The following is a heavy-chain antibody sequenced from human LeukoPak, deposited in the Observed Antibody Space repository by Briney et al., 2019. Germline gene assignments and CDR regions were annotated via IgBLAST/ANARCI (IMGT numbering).Heavy chain of an antibody. J-gene: IGHJ6*03. V-gene: IGHV3-20*04. D-gene: IGHD6-13*01. CDR3: AREVGGSSGLYYYYYYRDV. CDR1: GFTFDDYG. CDR2: INWNGGST. Sequence: GGSLRLSCAASGFTFDDYGMSWVRQAPGKGLEWVSGINWNGGSTGYADSVKGRFTISRDNAKNSLYLQMNSLRAEDTALYYCAREVGGSSGLYYYYYYRDVWGKGTTVTVSS.